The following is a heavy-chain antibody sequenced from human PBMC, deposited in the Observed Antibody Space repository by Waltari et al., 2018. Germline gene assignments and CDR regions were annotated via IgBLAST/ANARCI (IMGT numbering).Heavy chain of an antibody. CDR1: GGTFSSYA. CDR2: IIPIFGTA. D-gene: IGHD1-1*01. J-gene: IGHJ3*02. Sequence: QVQLVQSGAEVKKPGSSVKVSCKASGGTFSSYAISWVRQAPGQGLEWMGGIIPIFGTANYAQKFHGRGTITADESTSTAYMELSSLRSEDTAVYYCAIHLRAHDRLEAAFDIWGQGTMVTVSS. CDR3: AIHLRAHDRLEAAFDI. V-gene: IGHV1-69*13.